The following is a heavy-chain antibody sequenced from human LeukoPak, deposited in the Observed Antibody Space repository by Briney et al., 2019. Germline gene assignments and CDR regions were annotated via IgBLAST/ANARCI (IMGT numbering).Heavy chain of an antibody. V-gene: IGHV4-61*02. CDR2: IYTSGST. J-gene: IGHJ4*02. Sequence: SETLSLTCTVSGGSISSSSYYWSWIRQPAGKGLEWIGRIYTSGSTNYNPSLKSRVSISTDTSKNQFSLKLSSVTAADTAVYYCARGFLGYSYDYYYFDYWGQGTLVTVSS. D-gene: IGHD5-18*01. CDR3: ARGFLGYSYDYYYFDY. CDR1: GGSISSSSYY.